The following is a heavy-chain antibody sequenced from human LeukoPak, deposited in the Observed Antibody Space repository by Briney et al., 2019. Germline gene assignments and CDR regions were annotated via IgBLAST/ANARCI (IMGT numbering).Heavy chain of an antibody. Sequence: GGSLRLSCTASGFIFRNYGMHWVRQAPGKGLEWVAFIGNDGDDRYVDSVKGRFTISRDTPKNTLYLQMNSLRAEDTAVYYCARGYYDSSGYSNAPYWGRGTLVTVSS. CDR1: GFIFRNYG. V-gene: IGHV3-30*02. J-gene: IGHJ4*02. D-gene: IGHD3-22*01. CDR3: ARGYYDSSGYSNAPY. CDR2: IGNDGDDR.